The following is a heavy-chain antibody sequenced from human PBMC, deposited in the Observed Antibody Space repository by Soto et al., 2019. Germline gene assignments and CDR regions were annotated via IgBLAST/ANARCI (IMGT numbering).Heavy chain of an antibody. Sequence: EVQLVESGGGLVQPGGSLRLSCAASGFTFSSYWMSWVRQAPGKGLEWVANIKQDGSEKYYVDSVKGRFTISRNNAKNSQYLQLNSLRAEDTAVYYCARDSYYDFWSGYPREEFDYWGQGTLVTVSS. J-gene: IGHJ4*02. CDR3: ARDSYYDFWSGYPREEFDY. CDR1: GFTFSSYW. D-gene: IGHD3-3*01. V-gene: IGHV3-7*01. CDR2: IKQDGSEK.